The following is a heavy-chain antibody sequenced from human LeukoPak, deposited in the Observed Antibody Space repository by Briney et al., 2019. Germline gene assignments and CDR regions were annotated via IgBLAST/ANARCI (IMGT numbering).Heavy chain of an antibody. D-gene: IGHD3-3*01. CDR1: GVSISSSSYT. J-gene: IGHJ4*02. Sequence: SETLSLTCTVSGVSISSSSYTWGWIRPPPGLVREWIRSNYYSGTTYYNPSLKSRITISVDTSNIQFSLNLSSVTATDTAVYYCARLRCDFWSGNTHRYFDYWGQGTLVTVSS. CDR3: ARLRCDFWSGNTHRYFDY. V-gene: IGHV4-39*01. CDR2: NYYSGTT.